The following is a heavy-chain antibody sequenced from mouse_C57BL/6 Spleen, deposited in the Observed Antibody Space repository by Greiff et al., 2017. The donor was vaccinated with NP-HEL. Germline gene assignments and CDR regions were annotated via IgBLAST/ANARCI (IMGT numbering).Heavy chain of an antibody. J-gene: IGHJ4*01. Sequence: QVQLQQPGAELVKPGASVKVSCKASGYTFTSYGMHWVKQRPGQGLEWIGRIHPSDSDTNYNQKFKGKATLTVDKSSSTAYMQLSSLTSEDSAVYYCAWDYDEGGAMDYWGQGTSVTVSS. CDR3: AWDYDEGGAMDY. D-gene: IGHD2-4*01. V-gene: IGHV1-74*01. CDR2: IHPSDSDT. CDR1: GYTFTSYG.